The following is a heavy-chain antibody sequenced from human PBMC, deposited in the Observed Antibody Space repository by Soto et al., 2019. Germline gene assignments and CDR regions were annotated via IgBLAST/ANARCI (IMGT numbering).Heavy chain of an antibody. CDR3: ARVHSYDSSGYYDY. CDR2: ISSSSSTI. J-gene: IGHJ4*02. D-gene: IGHD3-22*01. V-gene: IGHV3-48*02. CDR1: GFTFSSYS. Sequence: GGSLRLSCAASGFTFSSYSMNWVRQAPGKGLEWVSYISSSSSTIYYADSVKGRFTISRDNAKNSLYLQMNSLRDEDTAVYYCARVHSYDSSGYYDYWGQGTLVTVSS.